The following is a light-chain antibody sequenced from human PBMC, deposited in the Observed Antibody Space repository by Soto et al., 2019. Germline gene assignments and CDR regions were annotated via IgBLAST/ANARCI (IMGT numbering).Light chain of an antibody. V-gene: IGKV3-11*01. J-gene: IGKJ5*01. Sequence: DIVLTQSPATLSLSPGNRGTRSCRANERISHSLAWYQQKPGQAPRILIYDASFRATGIPERFSGSGSGTDFTLSISSLEPEDFAVYYCQLSQQRSSWPPLAFGQGTRLEIK. CDR2: DAS. CDR3: QLSQQRSSWPPLA. CDR1: ERISHS.